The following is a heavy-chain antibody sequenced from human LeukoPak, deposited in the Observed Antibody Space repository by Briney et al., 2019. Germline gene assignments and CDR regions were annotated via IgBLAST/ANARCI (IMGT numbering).Heavy chain of an antibody. CDR2: IYYSGST. Sequence: PSETLSLTCTVSGGSISSSSYYWGWIRQPPGKGLEWIGSIYYSGSTYYNPSLKSRVTISVDTSKNQFSLRLSSVTAADTAVYYCARHAEDRILWFGETYHAFDIWGQGTMVTVSS. V-gene: IGHV4-39*01. D-gene: IGHD3-10*01. J-gene: IGHJ3*02. CDR1: GGSISSSSYY. CDR3: ARHAEDRILWFGETYHAFDI.